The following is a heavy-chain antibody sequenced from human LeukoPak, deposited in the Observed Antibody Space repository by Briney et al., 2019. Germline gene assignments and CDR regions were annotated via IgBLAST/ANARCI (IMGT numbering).Heavy chain of an antibody. CDR2: INWNGGST. J-gene: IGHJ4*02. Sequence: GGSLRLSCAASGFTFDDYGMSWVRQAPGKGLEWVSGINWNGGSTGYADSVKGRFTISRDNAKNSLYLQMNSLRAEDTAMYYCAKDRYWAAAGPTHDDWGQGTLVTVSS. CDR3: AKDRYWAAAGPTHDD. V-gene: IGHV3-20*04. CDR1: GFTFDDYG. D-gene: IGHD6-13*01.